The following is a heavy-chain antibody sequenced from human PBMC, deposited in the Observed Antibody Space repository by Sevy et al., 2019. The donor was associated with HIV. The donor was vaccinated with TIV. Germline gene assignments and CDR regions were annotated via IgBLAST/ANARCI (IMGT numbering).Heavy chain of an antibody. V-gene: IGHV3-7*01. CDR1: GFSFNNYW. Sequence: GGSLRLSCAASGFSFNNYWMSWVRQAPGKGLEWVANIKQDESEKYYVDSVKGRFTISRDNAKNSLYLQMNSLRADDTAVYYCARAEQVTMLVVFGGLYFDSWGQGTLVTVSS. CDR2: IKQDESEK. J-gene: IGHJ4*02. CDR3: ARAEQVTMLVVFGGLYFDS. D-gene: IGHD3-22*01.